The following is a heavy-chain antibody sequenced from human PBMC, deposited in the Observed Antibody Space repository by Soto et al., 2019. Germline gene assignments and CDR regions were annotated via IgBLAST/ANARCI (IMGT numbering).Heavy chain of an antibody. V-gene: IGHV1-18*01. CDR3: ARVYNSGLVSFNWFDP. J-gene: IGHJ5*02. Sequence: ASVKVSCKASGYTFTSYGISWVRQAPGQGLEWMGWISAYNGNTNYAQKLQGRVTMTTETSTSTAYMELRSLRSDDTAVYYCARVYNSGLVSFNWFDPWGQGTLVTVSS. CDR1: GYTFTSYG. D-gene: IGHD1-20*01. CDR2: ISAYNGNT.